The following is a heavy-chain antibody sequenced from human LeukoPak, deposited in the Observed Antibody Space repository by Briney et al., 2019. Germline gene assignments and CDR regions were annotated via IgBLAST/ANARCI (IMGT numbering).Heavy chain of an antibody. J-gene: IGHJ4*02. Sequence: PGGSLRLSCAASGFTFSSYAMSWVRQAPGKGLEWVSAISGSGGSTYYADSVKGRFTISRDNSKNTLYLQMNSLRAEDTAVYYCARRVEDYYDSSGYITYFDYWGQGTLVTVSS. V-gene: IGHV3-23*01. D-gene: IGHD3-22*01. CDR1: GFTFSSYA. CDR3: ARRVEDYYDSSGYITYFDY. CDR2: ISGSGGST.